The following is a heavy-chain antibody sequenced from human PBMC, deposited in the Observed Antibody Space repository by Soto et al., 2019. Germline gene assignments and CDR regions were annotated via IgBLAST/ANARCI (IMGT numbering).Heavy chain of an antibody. CDR1: GGTFSNHA. V-gene: IGHV1-69*12. J-gene: IGHJ3*02. CDR2: IIPIFTTT. Sequence: QVHLVQSGAEVKKPGSSVKVSCKAPGGTFSNHAINWVRQAPGQGLEWMGRIIPIFTTTNYAQKFQGRVTMTADESTITANLEMSSLSHDDTAVYYCAREVAADGTFREDVFDIWGQGTLVTVSS. D-gene: IGHD6-13*01. CDR3: AREVAADGTFREDVFDI.